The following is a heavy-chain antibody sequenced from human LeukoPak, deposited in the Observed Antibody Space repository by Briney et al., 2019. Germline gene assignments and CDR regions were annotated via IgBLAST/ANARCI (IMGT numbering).Heavy chain of an antibody. CDR1: GYSFTSYW. Sequence: GESLKISCKGSGYSFTSYWIGWVRQMPGKGLEWMGIIYPGDSDTRYSPSFQGQVTISADKSISTAYLQWSSLKASDTAMYYCARQSSSYDILTGCSTNNWFDPWGQGTLATVSS. CDR3: ARQSSSYDILTGCSTNNWFDP. CDR2: IYPGDSDT. D-gene: IGHD3-9*01. V-gene: IGHV5-51*01. J-gene: IGHJ5*02.